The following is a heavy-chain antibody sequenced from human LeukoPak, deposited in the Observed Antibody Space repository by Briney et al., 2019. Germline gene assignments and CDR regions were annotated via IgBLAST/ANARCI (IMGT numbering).Heavy chain of an antibody. J-gene: IGHJ5*01. CDR2: INAGNGNT. Sequence: GASVKVSCKASGYTFTSYAMHWVRQAPGQRLEWMGWINAGNGNTKYSQQFQGRVTITRDTSASTAYMELSSLRSEDTAVYYCARSPPVQGVIYWFDSWGQGTLVTVSS. D-gene: IGHD3-10*02. V-gene: IGHV1-3*01. CDR1: GYTFTSYA. CDR3: ARSPPVQGVIYWFDS.